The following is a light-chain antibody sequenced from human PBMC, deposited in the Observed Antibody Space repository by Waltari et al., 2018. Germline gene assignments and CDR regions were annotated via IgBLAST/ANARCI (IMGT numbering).Light chain of an antibody. CDR1: NRDVGAFNY. V-gene: IGLV2-11*01. CDR2: DVT. J-gene: IGLJ2*01. CDR3: SSYTGSYSFVI. Sequence: QSALTQPRSVSGSPGQSINISCTGTNRDVGAFNYVSWYQHHPGKAPKLIIYDVTTRPSGFPDRFSGSKSGNTASLTISGLQAEDEATYYCSSYTGSYSFVIFGGGTDMTVL.